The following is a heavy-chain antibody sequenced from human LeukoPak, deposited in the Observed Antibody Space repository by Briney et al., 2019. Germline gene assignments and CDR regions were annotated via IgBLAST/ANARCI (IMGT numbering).Heavy chain of an antibody. D-gene: IGHD4-17*01. Sequence: GGSLRLSCAASGFTFSNYWMSWVRQAPGKGLEWVANIKQDGSEKHYVDSVKGRFTISRDNAKNSLYLQMNSLRAEDTAVYYCARDTYSSTVTPLDYWGQGTLVTVSS. CDR1: GFTFSNYW. J-gene: IGHJ4*02. CDR2: IKQDGSEK. V-gene: IGHV3-7*01. CDR3: ARDTYSSTVTPLDY.